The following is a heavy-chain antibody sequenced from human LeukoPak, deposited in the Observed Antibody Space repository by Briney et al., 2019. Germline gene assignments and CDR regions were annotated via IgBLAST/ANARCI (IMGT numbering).Heavy chain of an antibody. V-gene: IGHV4-4*07. CDR3: TRGPQMTTNTYYFDY. Sequence: SETLSLTCTVSGGSISNYYWSWMRQPAGKGVEWIGRIYTSGSTDYTPSLKSRVTMSVDTSKNHFSLKLSSVTAADTAVYYCTRGPQMTTNTYYFDYWGQGTRVTVSP. J-gene: IGHJ4*02. CDR1: GGSISNYY. D-gene: IGHD4-17*01. CDR2: IYTSGST.